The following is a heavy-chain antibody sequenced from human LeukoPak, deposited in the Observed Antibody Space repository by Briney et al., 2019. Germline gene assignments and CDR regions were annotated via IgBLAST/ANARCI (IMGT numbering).Heavy chain of an antibody. J-gene: IGHJ6*02. CDR1: GYTFTSYA. CDR3: ARDQRIVVVGGVYYYGMDV. V-gene: IGHV1-69*13. Sequence: SVKVSCKASGYTFTSYAISWVRQAPGQGLEWMGGIIPIFGTANYAQKFQGRVTITADESTSTAYMELSSLRSEDTAVYYCARDQRIVVVGGVYYYGMDVWGQGTTVTVSS. CDR2: IIPIFGTA. D-gene: IGHD2-2*01.